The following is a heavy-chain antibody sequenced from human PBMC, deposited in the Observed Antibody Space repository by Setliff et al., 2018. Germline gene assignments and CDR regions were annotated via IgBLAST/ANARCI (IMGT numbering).Heavy chain of an antibody. CDR3: ARAGWEQQLLYYFDY. D-gene: IGHD2-15*01. J-gene: IGHJ4*02. CDR2: ISGYNGNT. V-gene: IGHV1-18*01. CDR1: GYTSTNYG. Sequence: ASVKVSCKKSGYTSTNYGITWVRQAPGQGLEWLGWISGYNGNTNYAQKVQDRVTMTTYKSTSTAYMELRSLRFDDTAVYYCARAGWEQQLLYYFDYWGQGTLVTVSS.